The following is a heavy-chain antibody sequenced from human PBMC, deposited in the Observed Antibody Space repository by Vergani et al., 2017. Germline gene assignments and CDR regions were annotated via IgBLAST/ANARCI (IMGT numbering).Heavy chain of an antibody. Sequence: QVQLQESGPGLVKPSQTLSLTCTVSGGSISSGGYYWSWIRQHPGKGLEWIGYIYYSGSTYYNPSLHSRVTISVDKSKNQFSLKLSSVTAADTAVYYCARGAGYCSSTSCSYYYYYMDVWGKGTTVTVSS. CDR1: GGSISSGGYY. D-gene: IGHD2-2*01. J-gene: IGHJ6*03. V-gene: IGHV4-31*03. CDR3: ARGAGYCSSTSCSYYYYYMDV. CDR2: IYYSGST.